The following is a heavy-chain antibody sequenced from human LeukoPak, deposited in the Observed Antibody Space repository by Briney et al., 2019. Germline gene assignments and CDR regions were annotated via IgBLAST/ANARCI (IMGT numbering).Heavy chain of an antibody. CDR1: GGTFSSFA. CDR2: IIPIFGTA. CDR3: ARETQPLASILEWLRTGKNWFDP. V-gene: IGHV1-69*13. Sequence: GASVKVSCKASGGTFSSFAFSWVRQAPGQGLEWMGGIIPIFGTANYAQKFQGRVPITADESTSTAYMELSSLRSEDTAVYYCARETQPLASILEWLRTGKNWFDPWGQGTLVTVSS. J-gene: IGHJ5*02. D-gene: IGHD3-3*01.